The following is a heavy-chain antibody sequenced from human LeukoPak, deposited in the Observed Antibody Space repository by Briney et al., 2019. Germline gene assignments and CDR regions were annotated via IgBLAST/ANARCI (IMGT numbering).Heavy chain of an antibody. CDR1: GFTFSNYG. Sequence: QTGGSLRLSCAASGFTFSNYGIHWVRQGPGKGLEWVAVISYDGSKKYYADSEKGRFTISRDSSKNTVDLQMSSLRAEDTALYYCARDVDTRGHYARFDPWGQGTLVTVSS. J-gene: IGHJ5*02. V-gene: IGHV3-33*05. D-gene: IGHD5-18*01. CDR2: ISYDGSKK. CDR3: ARDVDTRGHYARFDP.